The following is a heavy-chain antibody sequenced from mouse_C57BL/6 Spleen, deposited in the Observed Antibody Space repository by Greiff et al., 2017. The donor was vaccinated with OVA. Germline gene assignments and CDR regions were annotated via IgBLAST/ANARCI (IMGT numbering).Heavy chain of an antibody. D-gene: IGHD1-1*01. CDR2: IYPGSGST. Sequence: QVQLQQPGAELVKPGASVKMSCKASGYTFTSYWITWVKQRPGQGLEWIGDIYPGSGSTNYNEKFKSKATLTVDTSSSTAYMQLSSLTAEDSAVYYCARFPYYGSSAMDYWGQGTSVTVSS. J-gene: IGHJ4*01. CDR1: GYTFTSYW. V-gene: IGHV1-55*01. CDR3: ARFPYYGSSAMDY.